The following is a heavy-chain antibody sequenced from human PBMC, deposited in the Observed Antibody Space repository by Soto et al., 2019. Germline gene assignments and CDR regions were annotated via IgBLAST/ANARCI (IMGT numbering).Heavy chain of an antibody. CDR1: GYTFTSYG. CDR2: INPYNGNT. Sequence: QVQLVQSGAEVKKPGASVKVSCKASGYTFTSYGISWVRQAPGQGLEWMGWINPYNGNTKYAQKLQGRVTMTTDTTTSTAYTDLRSLRTDDSDVYYCASDLGAQIVDYWGQGTLVTVSS. V-gene: IGHV1-18*01. CDR3: ASDLGAQIVDY. J-gene: IGHJ4*02. D-gene: IGHD1-26*01.